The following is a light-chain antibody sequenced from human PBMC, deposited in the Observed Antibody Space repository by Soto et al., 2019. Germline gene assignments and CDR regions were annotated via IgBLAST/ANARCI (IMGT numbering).Light chain of an antibody. CDR2: TAS. Sequence: DIQMTQSPSSLSASVGDRVTTTCRASQNIHTHLNWYQQKPGKAPKPLIYTASSLHSGVPSRFSGSASGTDLTLTISSLQPEDFATYYCQQGDTTPITFGQGTRLEIK. CDR1: QNIHTH. CDR3: QQGDTTPIT. J-gene: IGKJ5*01. V-gene: IGKV1-39*01.